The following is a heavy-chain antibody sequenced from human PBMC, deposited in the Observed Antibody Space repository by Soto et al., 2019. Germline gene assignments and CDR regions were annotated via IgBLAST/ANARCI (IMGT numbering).Heavy chain of an antibody. J-gene: IGHJ4*02. CDR3: STGGYYFDY. CDR1: GFTFNNAW. Sequence: GGSMGLSCAGSGFTFNNAWMNWVRQDPGKGLEWVGRIKSKPDGGTTDYAAPVKGRFTISRDDSKNTVYLQMNSLKTEDTAMYYCSTGGYYFDYWGQGTLVTVSS. V-gene: IGHV3-15*07. D-gene: IGHD3-16*01. CDR2: IKSKPDGGTT.